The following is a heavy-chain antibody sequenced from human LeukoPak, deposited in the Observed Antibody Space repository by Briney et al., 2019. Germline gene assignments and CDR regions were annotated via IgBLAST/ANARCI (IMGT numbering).Heavy chain of an antibody. J-gene: IGHJ6*02. D-gene: IGHD6-19*01. Sequence: GESLKISCKGSGYSFTSYWIGWVRQMPGKGLEWMGIIYPGDSDTRYSPSFQGQVTISADKSISTAYMEVSSLRPDDTAVYYCATFCSGWYYYYYMDVWGQGTTVTVSS. CDR3: ATFCSGWYYYYYMDV. CDR2: IYPGDSDT. V-gene: IGHV5-51*01. CDR1: GYSFTSYW.